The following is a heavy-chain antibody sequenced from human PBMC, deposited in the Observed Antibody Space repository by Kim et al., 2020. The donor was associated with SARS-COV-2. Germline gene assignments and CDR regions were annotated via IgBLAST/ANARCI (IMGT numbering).Heavy chain of an antibody. J-gene: IGHJ6*03. CDR2: IIPGTTNI. CDR3: ARDGVSLAGSYMDV. Sequence: ASVKVSCKTSGYIFTSHVIHWVRQAPGQRPEWMGMIIPGTTNIKYSQTFQGRVAMTDDRHATTVYLELNSLRLEDTAVYYCARDGVSLAGSYMDVCGNGTTVTVSS. D-gene: IGHD2-8*01. V-gene: IGHV1-3*01. CDR1: GYIFTSHV.